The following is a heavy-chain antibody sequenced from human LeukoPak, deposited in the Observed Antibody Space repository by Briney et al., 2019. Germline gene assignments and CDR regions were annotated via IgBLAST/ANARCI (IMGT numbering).Heavy chain of an antibody. CDR2: INPNSGGT. D-gene: IGHD1-26*01. Sequence: ASVKVSCKASGYTFTGYYMHWVRQAPGQGLEWMGWINPNSGGTNYAQKFQGRVIMTRDTSISTAYMELSRLRSDDTAVYYCARDRGSYFSDAFDIWGQGTMVTVSS. CDR1: GYTFTGYY. J-gene: IGHJ3*02. V-gene: IGHV1-2*02. CDR3: ARDRGSYFSDAFDI.